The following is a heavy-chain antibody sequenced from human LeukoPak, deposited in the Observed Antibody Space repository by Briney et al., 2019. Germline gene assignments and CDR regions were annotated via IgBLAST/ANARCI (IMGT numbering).Heavy chain of an antibody. D-gene: IGHD3-10*01. Sequence: GGSLRLSCAASTFSFSNYEMNWVRQAPGQGLEWVSYISPTGYTIYYADSVKGRFTISRDSAKHSLHLQMSSLRAEDTAVYYCARVGYHGSGSFDYWGQGTLVTVSS. J-gene: IGHJ4*02. CDR2: ISPTGYTI. V-gene: IGHV3-48*03. CDR1: TFSFSNYE. CDR3: ARVGYHGSGSFDY.